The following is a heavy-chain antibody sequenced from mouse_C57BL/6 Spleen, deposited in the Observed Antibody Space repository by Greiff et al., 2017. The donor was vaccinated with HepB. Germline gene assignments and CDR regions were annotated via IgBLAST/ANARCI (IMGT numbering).Heavy chain of an antibody. Sequence: EVKLMESGGGLVKPGGSLKLSCAASGFTFSSYTMSWVRQTPEKRLEWVATISGGGGNTYYPDSVKGRFTISRDNAKNTLYLQMSSLRSEDTALYYCARPTGRGYFDYWGQGTTLTVSS. CDR3: ARPTGRGYFDY. J-gene: IGHJ2*01. CDR1: GFTFSSYT. CDR2: ISGGGGNT. D-gene: IGHD4-1*02. V-gene: IGHV5-9*01.